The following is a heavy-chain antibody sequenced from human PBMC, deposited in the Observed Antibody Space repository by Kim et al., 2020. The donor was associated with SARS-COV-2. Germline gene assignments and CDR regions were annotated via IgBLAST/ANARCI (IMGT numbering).Heavy chain of an antibody. Sequence: NPPYAQGFTGRFVFSLDTSVSTAYLQISSRKAEDTAVYYCARDANFDYWGQGTLVTVSS. J-gene: IGHJ4*02. CDR2: NP. CDR3: ARDANFDY. V-gene: IGHV7-4-1*02.